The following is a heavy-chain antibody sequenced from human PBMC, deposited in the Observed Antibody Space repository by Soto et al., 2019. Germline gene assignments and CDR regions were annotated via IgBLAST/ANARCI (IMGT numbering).Heavy chain of an antibody. CDR3: ARVAFWNGYRHDAFDI. Sequence: PSETLSLTCAVYGSSFSGYYWSWIRQPPGKGLEWIGEINHSGTTNYNPSLKSRVTMSLDTSKNHFSLNLSSVTAADTAIYYCARVAFWNGYRHDAFDIRGQRTMVTVSS. CDR2: INHSGTT. J-gene: IGHJ3*02. V-gene: IGHV4-34*01. D-gene: IGHD3-3*01. CDR1: GSSFSGYY.